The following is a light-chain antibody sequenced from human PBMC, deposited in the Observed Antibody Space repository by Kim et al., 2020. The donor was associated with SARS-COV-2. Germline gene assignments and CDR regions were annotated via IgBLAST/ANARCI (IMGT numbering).Light chain of an antibody. CDR1: QGISSY. J-gene: IGKJ1*01. CDR2: AAS. CDR3: QQYYSYPRT. Sequence: ASTGARVTITCRASQGISSYLAWYQQKPGTAPKLLIYAASTLKSGVPTRCSGSGSGTDFTLTISCLQSEDFATYYCQQYYSYPRTFGQGTKVDIK. V-gene: IGKV1-8*01.